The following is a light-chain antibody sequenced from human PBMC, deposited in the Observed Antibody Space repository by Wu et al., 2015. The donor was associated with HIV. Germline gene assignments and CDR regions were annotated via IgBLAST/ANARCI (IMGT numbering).Light chain of an antibody. Sequence: EIVLTQSPGTLSLSPGEGATLSCRASQSVRSSHLAWYQQKPGQAPRLIIYAASTRATGIPDRFSGSGSGTDFTLTISRLEPEDFAVYYCQQHSGWPHAFGGGTEVEIK. CDR2: AAS. CDR1: QSVRSSH. V-gene: IGKV3D-20*02. CDR3: QQHSGWPHA. J-gene: IGKJ4*01.